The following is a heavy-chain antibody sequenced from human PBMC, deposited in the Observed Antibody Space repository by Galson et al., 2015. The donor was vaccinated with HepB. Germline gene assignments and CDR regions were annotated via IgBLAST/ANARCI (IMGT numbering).Heavy chain of an antibody. CDR1: GFTFSNAW. Sequence: SLRLSCAASGFTFSNAWMSWVRQAPGKGLEWAGRIKSKTDGGTTDYAAPVKGRFTISRDDSKNTLYLQMNSLKTEDTAVYYCTPGGIKFDYWGQGTLVTVSS. V-gene: IGHV3-15*01. CDR2: IKSKTDGGTT. CDR3: TPGGIKFDY. D-gene: IGHD6-13*01. J-gene: IGHJ4*02.